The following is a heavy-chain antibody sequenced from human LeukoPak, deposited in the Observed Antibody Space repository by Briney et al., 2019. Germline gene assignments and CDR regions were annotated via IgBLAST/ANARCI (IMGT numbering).Heavy chain of an antibody. CDR3: ARYRMVRGVINNWFDP. Sequence: GSVRLSCAASGFTVSSNYMSWVRQAPGKGLEWVSVIYSGGSTYYADSVKGRFTISRDNSKNTLYLQMNSLRAEDTAVYYCARYRMVRGVINNWFDPWGQGTLVTVSS. J-gene: IGHJ5*02. V-gene: IGHV3-66*01. CDR1: GFTVSSNY. D-gene: IGHD3-10*01. CDR2: IYSGGST.